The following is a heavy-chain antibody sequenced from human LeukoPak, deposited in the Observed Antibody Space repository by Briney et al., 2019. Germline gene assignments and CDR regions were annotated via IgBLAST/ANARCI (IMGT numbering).Heavy chain of an antibody. J-gene: IGHJ4*02. CDR2: ISGSSSTI. D-gene: IGHD6-6*01. CDR1: GFSFSSYS. CDR3: ARKNTTSSEDY. Sequence: PEGSLRLSCAASGFSFSSYSMNWVRQAPGKGLEWVSFISGSSSTIDYADSVKGRFTISRDNGKNSLFLHMNSLRAEDTAVYYCARKNTTSSEDYWGQGTLVTVSS. V-gene: IGHV3-48*01.